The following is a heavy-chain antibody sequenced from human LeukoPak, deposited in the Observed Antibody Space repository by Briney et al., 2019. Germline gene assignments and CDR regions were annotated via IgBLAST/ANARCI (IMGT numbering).Heavy chain of an antibody. Sequence: GGSLRLSCAASGFTFSSYWMSWVRQAPGKGLEWVANIKQDGSEKYYVDSVKGRFTISKDNAKNSLYLQMNSLRAEDTAVYYCARHGASSSGWYGWFDPWGQGTLVTVPS. J-gene: IGHJ5*02. D-gene: IGHD6-13*01. CDR1: GFTFSSYW. V-gene: IGHV3-7*03. CDR3: ARHGASSSGWYGWFDP. CDR2: IKQDGSEK.